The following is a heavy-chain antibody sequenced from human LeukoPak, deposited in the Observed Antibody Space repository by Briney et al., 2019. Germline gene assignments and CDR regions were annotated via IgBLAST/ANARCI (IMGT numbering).Heavy chain of an antibody. CDR3: AKIRGWELLCFDY. Sequence: PGGSLRLSCAASGFTFSSYAMHWVRQAPGKGLEWVSAISGSGGSTYYADSVKGRFTISRDNSKNTLYLQMNSLRAEDTAVYYCAKIRGWELLCFDYWGQGTLVTVSS. CDR1: GFTFSSYA. CDR2: ISGSGGST. J-gene: IGHJ4*02. D-gene: IGHD1-26*01. V-gene: IGHV3-23*01.